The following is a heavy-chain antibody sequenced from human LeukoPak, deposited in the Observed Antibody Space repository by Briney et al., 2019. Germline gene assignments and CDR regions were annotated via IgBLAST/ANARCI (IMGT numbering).Heavy chain of an antibody. CDR3: AKAPSFDSSHHVGLNH. CDR2: ISWNGDDI. CDR1: GFTFDDYA. J-gene: IGHJ1*01. D-gene: IGHD6-19*01. Sequence: QSGGSLRLSCAASGFTFDDYAMHWVRQAPGKGLEWVSGISWNGDDIGYADSVKGRFTISRDSAKNSLYLQMNSLRIEDTALYYCAKAPSFDSSHHVGLNHWGQGTLVTVSS. V-gene: IGHV3-9*01.